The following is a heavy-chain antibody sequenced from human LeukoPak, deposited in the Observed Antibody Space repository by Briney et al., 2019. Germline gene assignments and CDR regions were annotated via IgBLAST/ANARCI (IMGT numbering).Heavy chain of an antibody. J-gene: IGHJ4*02. CDR1: GFTFSSFG. D-gene: IGHD6-19*01. CDR3: VKSPGSGWPV. Sequence: PGGSLRLSCAASGFTFSSFGMHWARQAPGKGLEWVAVITYDGSKKYYADSVKGRFTISRDNSKNTLYFKMSSLRVEDTAVYYCVKSPGSGWPVWGQGTLLTVSS. CDR2: ITYDGSKK. V-gene: IGHV3-30*14.